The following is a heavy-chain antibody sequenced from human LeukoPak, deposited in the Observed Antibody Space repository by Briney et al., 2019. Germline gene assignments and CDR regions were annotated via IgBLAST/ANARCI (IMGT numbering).Heavy chain of an antibody. CDR3: AKDDPYPSKNFDY. J-gene: IGHJ4*02. Sequence: PGGSLRLSCAASGFTFSETWMHWVRQVPGKGLVWVSRIRNDGSDARYAESVKGRFTISRDNSKNTLYLQMNSLRAEDTAVCYCAKDDPYPSKNFDYWGQGTLVTVSS. CDR1: GFTFSETW. CDR2: IRNDGSDA. V-gene: IGHV3-74*01. D-gene: IGHD3-16*01.